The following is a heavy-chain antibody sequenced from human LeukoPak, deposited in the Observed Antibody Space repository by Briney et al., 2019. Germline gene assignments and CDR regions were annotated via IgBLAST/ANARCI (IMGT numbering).Heavy chain of an antibody. CDR1: GYTFTGYY. CDR2: INPNSGGT. CDR3: ARGRAPYYDFWSGPLDY. D-gene: IGHD3-3*01. V-gene: IGHV1-2*02. J-gene: IGHJ4*02. Sequence: ASVTVSCKASGYTFTGYYMHWVRQAPGQGLEWMGWINPNSGGTNYAQKFQGRFTMTRDTSISTAYMELSRLRSDDTAVYYCARGRAPYYDFWSGPLDYWGQGTLVTVSS.